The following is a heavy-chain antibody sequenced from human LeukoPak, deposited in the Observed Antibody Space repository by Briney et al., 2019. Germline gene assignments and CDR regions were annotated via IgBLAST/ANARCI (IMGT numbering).Heavy chain of an antibody. D-gene: IGHD1-26*01. J-gene: IGHJ4*02. CDR1: GYTFTSYG. V-gene: IGHV1-46*01. Sequence: GASVKVSCKASGYTFTSYGISWVRQAPGQGLEWMGIINPSGGSTSYAQKFQGRVTMTRDTSTSTVYMELSSLRSEDTAVYYCARERSGSHRPFDYWGQGTLVTVSS. CDR2: INPSGGST. CDR3: ARERSGSHRPFDY.